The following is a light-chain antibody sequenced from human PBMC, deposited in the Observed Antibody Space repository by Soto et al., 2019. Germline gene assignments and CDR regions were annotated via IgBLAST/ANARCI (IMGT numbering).Light chain of an antibody. CDR2: DGS. V-gene: IGLV2-23*01. CDR3: CAGEGTSL. J-gene: IGLJ2*01. Sequence: QSALTQPASVSGSPGQSITISCTGTSSDIGSYNPVSWYQHHPGNAPKLMIYDGSKRPSGVSNRFSGSKSGNTASLTISGVQAEDEDDYNCCAGEGTSLFGGGTKLTVL. CDR1: SSDIGSYNP.